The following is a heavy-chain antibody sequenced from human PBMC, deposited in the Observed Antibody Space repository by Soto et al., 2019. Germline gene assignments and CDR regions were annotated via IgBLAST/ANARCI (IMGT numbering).Heavy chain of an antibody. D-gene: IGHD2-15*01. CDR1: GFTFSSYN. V-gene: IGHV3-64*02. CDR3: ARARCSSGQCYYFDY. Sequence: EVQLVESGEGLVQPGGSLRLSCAASGFTFSSYNIHWTRQAPGKGLEFVSAISRSGDRTYYADSVKGRFTITRDNSKNTVWLQMGSLRAEDMAVYYCARARCSSGQCYYFDYWGRGALVSVSS. J-gene: IGHJ4*02. CDR2: ISRSGDRT.